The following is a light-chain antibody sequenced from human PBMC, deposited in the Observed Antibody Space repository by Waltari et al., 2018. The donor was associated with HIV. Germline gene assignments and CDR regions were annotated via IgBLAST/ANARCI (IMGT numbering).Light chain of an antibody. CDR1: ALPKQY. V-gene: IGLV3-25*03. CDR3: QSADSSGPYRV. J-gene: IGLJ3*02. CDR2: KDS. Sequence: SYELTQPPSVSVSPGQTARITCSGDALPKQYAYWSQQKPGQAPVVVIYKDSERPSGIPERFSGSSAGTTGTLTISGVQAEDEADYYCQSADSSGPYRVFGGGTKLTVL.